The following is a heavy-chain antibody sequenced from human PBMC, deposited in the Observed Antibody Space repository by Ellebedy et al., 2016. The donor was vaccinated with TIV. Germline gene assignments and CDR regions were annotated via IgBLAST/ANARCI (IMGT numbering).Heavy chain of an antibody. CDR1: GGTFSSYA. V-gene: IGHV1-69*13. J-gene: IGHJ6*03. CDR2: IIPIFGTA. D-gene: IGHD2-2*01. Sequence: SVKVSXKASGGTFSSYAISWVRQAPGQGLEWMGGIIPIFGTANYAQKFQGRVTITADESTSTAYMELSSLRSEDTAVYYCARADFKGGVPAAIYYYMDVWGKGTTVTVSS. CDR3: ARADFKGGVPAAIYYYMDV.